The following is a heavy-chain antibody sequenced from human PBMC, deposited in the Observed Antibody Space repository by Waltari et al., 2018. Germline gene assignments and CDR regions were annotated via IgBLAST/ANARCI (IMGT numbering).Heavy chain of an antibody. Sequence: QLQLQESGPGLVKPSGTLSLTCGVSGDSISSTDWWSWVRQAPGKGLEWIGQVRRDGRTNYHPSFAIRVDISVDTSINEVSLRVTSATAADTAVYYCARDRGRGLYLDSWGQGTLVTVSP. J-gene: IGHJ4*02. V-gene: IGHV4-4*02. CDR3: ARDRGRGLYLDS. CDR2: VRRDGRT. D-gene: IGHD2-15*01. CDR1: GDSISSTDW.